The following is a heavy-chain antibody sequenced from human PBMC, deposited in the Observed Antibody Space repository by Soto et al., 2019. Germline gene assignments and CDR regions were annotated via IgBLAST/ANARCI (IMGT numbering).Heavy chain of an antibody. V-gene: IGHV4-34*01. CDR3: ASSAAMGVGY. Sequence: ETLSLTCAVYGGSFSGYYWSWIRQPPRKGLEWIGEINHSGSTNYNPSLKSRVTISVDTSKNQFSLKLSSVTAADTAVYYCASSAAMGVGYWGQGTLVTVSS. J-gene: IGHJ4*02. CDR2: INHSGST. D-gene: IGHD5-18*01. CDR1: GGSFSGYY.